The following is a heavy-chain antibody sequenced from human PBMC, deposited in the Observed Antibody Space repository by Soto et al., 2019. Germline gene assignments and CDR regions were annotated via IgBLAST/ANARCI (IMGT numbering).Heavy chain of an antibody. V-gene: IGHV4-59*13. D-gene: IGHD3-16*01. Sequence: QVQLQESGPGLLEPSETLSLTCTVSGGSIGTFWWSWIRQPPGKGLEWIGYISYDGSTSYNPSLKSRVTISVDPSKSQISLKLTSVTAADTAVYYCARDVRESVWLDFNYWGQGTLVTVSS. CDR2: ISYDGST. CDR3: ARDVRESVWLDFNY. J-gene: IGHJ4*02. CDR1: GGSIGTFW.